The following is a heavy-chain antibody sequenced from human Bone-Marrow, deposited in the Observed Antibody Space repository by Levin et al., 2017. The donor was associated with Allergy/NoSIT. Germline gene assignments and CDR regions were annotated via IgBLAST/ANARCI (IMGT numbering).Heavy chain of an antibody. J-gene: IGHJ6*02. V-gene: IGHV3-9*01. D-gene: IGHD1-14*01. CDR2: ITWNSANI. CDR1: GFMFDDFG. Sequence: SLKISCAASGFMFDDFGMQWVRQAPGKGLEWVASITWNSANIAYADSVKGRFTISRDNARNSLYLQMNSLRLEDTALHYCAKDITGPYQYYYGLDVWGQGTTVIVSS. CDR3: AKDITGPYQYYYGLDV.